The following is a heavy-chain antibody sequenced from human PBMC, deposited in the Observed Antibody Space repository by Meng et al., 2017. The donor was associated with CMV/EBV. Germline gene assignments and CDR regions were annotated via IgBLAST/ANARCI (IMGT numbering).Heavy chain of an antibody. J-gene: IGHJ5*02. CDR3: ARDFPLVVVPAAGFDP. V-gene: IGHV3-21*01. D-gene: IGHD2-2*01. Sequence: FTFRRYSMNGVRQAPGKGLEWVSSISSSSSYIYYADSVKGRFTISRDNAKNSLYLQMNSLRAEDTAVYYCARDFPLVVVPAAGFDPWGQGTLVTVSS. CDR1: FTFRRYS. CDR2: ISSSSSYI.